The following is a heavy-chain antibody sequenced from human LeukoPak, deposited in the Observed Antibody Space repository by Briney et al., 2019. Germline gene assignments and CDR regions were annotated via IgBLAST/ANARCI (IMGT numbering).Heavy chain of an antibody. CDR2: IQYDGSNE. CDR1: RFTFSSYG. CDR3: AKGGGGVLAS. D-gene: IGHD3-16*01. Sequence: GGSLRLSCAASRFTFSSYGMHWVRQAPGKGLEWVAYIQYDGSNEQYADSVKGRFTISRDNSKNTLFLQMNSLKADDTAVYYCAKGGGGVLASWGQGTLVTVSS. J-gene: IGHJ4*02. V-gene: IGHV3-30*02.